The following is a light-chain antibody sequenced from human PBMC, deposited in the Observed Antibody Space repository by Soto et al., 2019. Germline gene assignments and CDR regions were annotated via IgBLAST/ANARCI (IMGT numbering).Light chain of an antibody. CDR1: QDISNY. V-gene: IGKV1-39*01. CDR3: QESYISPAVS. Sequence: GDRVTITCQASQDISNYLNWYQQKPGKAPKLLIYATSTLQSGVPSRFSGSGSGTEFTLTISSLQAEDFATYFCQESYISPAVSFGGGTKVDIK. J-gene: IGKJ4*01. CDR2: ATS.